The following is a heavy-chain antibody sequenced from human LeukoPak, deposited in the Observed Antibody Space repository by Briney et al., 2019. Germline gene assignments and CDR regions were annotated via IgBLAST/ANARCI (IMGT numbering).Heavy chain of an antibody. CDR2: INHSGST. CDR3: ARDPNYDILTGQVH. V-gene: IGHV4-34*01. J-gene: IGHJ4*02. Sequence: SETLSLTCAVYGGSFSGYHWTWIRQPPGKGLEWIGEINHSGSTNYNPSLKSRVTISVDTSKNQFSLKLSSVTAADTAVYYCARDPNYDILTGQVHWGQGTLVTVSS. D-gene: IGHD3-9*01. CDR1: GGSFSGYH.